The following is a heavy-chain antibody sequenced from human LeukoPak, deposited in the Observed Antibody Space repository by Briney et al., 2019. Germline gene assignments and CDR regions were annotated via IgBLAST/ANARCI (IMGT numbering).Heavy chain of an antibody. J-gene: IGHJ4*02. Sequence: SETLSLTCTVSGGSISSGGYYWSWIRQHPGKGLEWIGYIYYSGSTYYNPSLKSRVTISVDTSKNQFSLKLSSVTAADTAVYYCARARSLERTFDYWGQGTLVTVSS. CDR2: IYYSGST. CDR1: GGSISSGGYY. CDR3: ARARSLERTFDY. V-gene: IGHV4-31*03. D-gene: IGHD1-1*01.